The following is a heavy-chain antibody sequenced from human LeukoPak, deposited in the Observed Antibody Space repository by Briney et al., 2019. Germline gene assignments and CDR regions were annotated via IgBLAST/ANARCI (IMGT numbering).Heavy chain of an antibody. CDR1: GYTFTGYY. D-gene: IGHD5-12*01. Sequence: ASVKVSCRASGYTFTGYYMHWVRQAPGQGLEWMGWINPNSGGTNYAQKFQGRVTMTRDTSISTAYMELSRLRSDDTAVYYCARAVVVATIKAMGYWGQGTLVTVSS. CDR3: ARAVVVATIKAMGY. J-gene: IGHJ4*02. V-gene: IGHV1-2*02. CDR2: INPNSGGT.